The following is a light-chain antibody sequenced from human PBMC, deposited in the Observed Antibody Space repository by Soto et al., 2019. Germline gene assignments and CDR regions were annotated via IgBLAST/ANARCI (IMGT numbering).Light chain of an antibody. V-gene: IGKV1-12*01. Sequence: DIQMTQSPSSVSASVGDRVTITCRASQGLGVWLGWYQQKPGKAPQLLIFGASGLQTGVPARFSGSGSGTDFTLTISSLQPEDFATYYCQQSYKTPLTFGGGNKVDIK. CDR2: GAS. J-gene: IGKJ4*01. CDR1: QGLGVW. CDR3: QQSYKTPLT.